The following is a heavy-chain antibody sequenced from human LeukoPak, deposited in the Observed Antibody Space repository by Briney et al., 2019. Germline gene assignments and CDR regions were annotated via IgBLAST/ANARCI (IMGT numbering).Heavy chain of an antibody. J-gene: IGHJ4*02. Sequence: GESLKISCKGSGYIFTNYWIAWVRQMPGKGLEWMGVIYPSDSDTRYSPSFQGQDTISADKSISTAYLQWGSLKASDTAMYYCARGVPESMGPYFDYWGQGTLDTVSS. D-gene: IGHD2/OR15-2a*01. CDR3: ARGVPESMGPYFDY. V-gene: IGHV5-51*01. CDR2: IYPSDSDT. CDR1: GYIFTNYW.